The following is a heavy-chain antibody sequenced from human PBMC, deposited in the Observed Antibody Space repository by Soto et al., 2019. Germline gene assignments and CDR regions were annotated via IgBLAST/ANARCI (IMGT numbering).Heavy chain of an antibody. J-gene: IGHJ4*01. V-gene: IGHV4-34*01. Sequence: SETRSLTRAVYGGSFSGYYWSWIRQPPGKGLESIGEINHSGSTNYNPSRKSQVTISVDTSKNQFSLRLRSVTAADTAVYYCARAHVMVVAGSTFDYWGHGIMVTVSS. CDR2: INHSGST. D-gene: IGHD2-15*01. CDR3: ARAHVMVVAGSTFDY. CDR1: GGSFSGYY.